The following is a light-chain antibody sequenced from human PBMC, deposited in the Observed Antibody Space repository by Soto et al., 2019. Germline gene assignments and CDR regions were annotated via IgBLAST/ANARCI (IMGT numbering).Light chain of an antibody. Sequence: EIVMTQSPAPLSVSPGESVTLSCRASQSVSSYLAWYQHKPGQPPRLLIYGASTRATGIPATFSGSGSGTDFTLTISSLQSEDSAVYFCQQCSDWPLFTFGQGTRLEIK. CDR2: GAS. V-gene: IGKV3-15*01. J-gene: IGKJ5*01. CDR1: QSVSSY. CDR3: QQCSDWPLFT.